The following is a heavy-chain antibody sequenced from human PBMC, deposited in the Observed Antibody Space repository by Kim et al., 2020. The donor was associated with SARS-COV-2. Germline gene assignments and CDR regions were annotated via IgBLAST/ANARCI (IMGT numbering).Heavy chain of an antibody. D-gene: IGHD3-3*01. Sequence: ASVKVSCKASGYTFTSYGISWVRQAPGQGLEWMGWISAYNGNTNYAQKLQGRVTMTTDTSTSTAYMELRSLRSDDTAVYYCARGRITIFGVVIMGPYYFDYWGQGTLVTVSS. J-gene: IGHJ4*02. CDR2: ISAYNGNT. CDR3: ARGRITIFGVVIMGPYYFDY. CDR1: GYTFTSYG. V-gene: IGHV1-18*01.